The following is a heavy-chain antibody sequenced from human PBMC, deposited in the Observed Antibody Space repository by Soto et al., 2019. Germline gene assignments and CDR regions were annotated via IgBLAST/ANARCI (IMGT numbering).Heavy chain of an antibody. J-gene: IGHJ4*02. CDR2: IIPIFGTA. CDR1: GGTFSSYA. CDR3: ARSRGWDTAMALSDY. Sequence: GASVKVSCKASGGTFSSYAISWVRQAPGQGLEWMGGIIPIFGTANYAQKFQGRVTITADESTSTAYMELSSLRSEDTAVYYCARSRGWDTAMALSDYWGQGTLVTVSS. V-gene: IGHV1-69*13. D-gene: IGHD5-18*01.